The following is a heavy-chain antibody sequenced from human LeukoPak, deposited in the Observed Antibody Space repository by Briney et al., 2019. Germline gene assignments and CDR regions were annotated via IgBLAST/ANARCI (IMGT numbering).Heavy chain of an antibody. CDR3: ATRIAAAAYYFDY. D-gene: IGHD6-13*01. J-gene: IGHJ4*02. V-gene: IGHV4-39*01. Sequence: SGTLSLTCTVSGGSISTSSYWGWIRQPPGKGLEWIGSMYYGGATYYNPSLRSRVTISEDTSKNQFSLKLSSVTAADTALYYCATRIAAAAYYFDYWGQGTLVTVSS. CDR2: MYYGGAT. CDR1: GGSISTSSY.